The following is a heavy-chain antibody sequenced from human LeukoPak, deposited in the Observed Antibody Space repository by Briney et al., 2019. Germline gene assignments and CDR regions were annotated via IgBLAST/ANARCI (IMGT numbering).Heavy chain of an antibody. CDR2: SRNKDHRYST. Sequence: GGSLRLSCAVSGFTFSDHYMDWVRQAAGKGLEWVGRSRNKDHRYSTEYAASVKGRFTISRDESKNSLYLQMNSLKIEDTAIYNCVRGHDSFDSWGQGTLVTVSS. CDR3: VRGHDSFDS. CDR1: GFTFSDHY. V-gene: IGHV3-72*01. J-gene: IGHJ4*02. D-gene: IGHD3-3*01.